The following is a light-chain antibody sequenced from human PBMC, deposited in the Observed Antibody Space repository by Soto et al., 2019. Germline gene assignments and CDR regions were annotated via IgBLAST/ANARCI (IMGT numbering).Light chain of an antibody. J-gene: IGLJ1*01. CDR2: EVS. Sequence: QSVLTQPPSASGSPGQSVTISCTGTSSDVGGYHYVSWYQHHPGKAPKLIIFEVSQRPSGVPDRFSGSKSGNTASLTVSVLQAEDEADYYCNSYAGSNNFYVFGTGTKLTVL. V-gene: IGLV2-8*01. CDR1: SSDVGGYHY. CDR3: NSYAGSNNFYV.